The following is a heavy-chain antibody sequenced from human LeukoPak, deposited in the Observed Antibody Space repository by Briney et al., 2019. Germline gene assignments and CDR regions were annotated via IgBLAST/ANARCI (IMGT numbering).Heavy chain of an antibody. J-gene: IGHJ4*02. D-gene: IGHD4-17*01. CDR1: GGSISNYY. V-gene: IGHV4-59*08. CDR2: IYYSVSGGGT. CDR3: ARGGTMTTVPL. Sequence: SETLSLTCTVSGGSISNYYWNWIRQPPGKGLELIGYIYYSVSGGGTNYNPSLKNRVTISADTSKNQFSLKLSSVTAADTAVYYCARGGTMTTVPLWGQGTLVTVSS.